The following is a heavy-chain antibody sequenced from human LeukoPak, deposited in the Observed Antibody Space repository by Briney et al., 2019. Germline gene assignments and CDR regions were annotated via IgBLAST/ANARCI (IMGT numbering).Heavy chain of an antibody. CDR2: ISAYNGNT. D-gene: IGHD6-13*01. V-gene: IGHV1-18*01. CDR1: GYTFTSYG. Sequence: ASVKLSCKASGYTFTSYGISWVRQAPGQRLEWMGWISAYNGNTNYAQKLQGRVTMTTDTSTSTAYMELRSLRSDDTAVYYCARDRAAAGKDYWGQGTLVTVSS. CDR3: ARDRAAAGKDY. J-gene: IGHJ4*02.